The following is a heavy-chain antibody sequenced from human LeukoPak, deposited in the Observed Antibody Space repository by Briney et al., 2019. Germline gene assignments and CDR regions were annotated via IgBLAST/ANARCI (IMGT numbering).Heavy chain of an antibody. V-gene: IGHV1-69*13. CDR3: ARDIGVKIAARPRSYYYGMDV. J-gene: IGHJ6*02. CDR2: IIPIFGTA. Sequence: SVKVSCKASGGTFSSYAISWVRQAPGQGLEWMGGIIPIFGTANYAQKFQGRVTITADESTSTAYMELSSLRSGDTAVYYCARDIGVKIAARPRSYYYGMDVWGQGTTVTVSS. D-gene: IGHD6-6*01. CDR1: GGTFSSYA.